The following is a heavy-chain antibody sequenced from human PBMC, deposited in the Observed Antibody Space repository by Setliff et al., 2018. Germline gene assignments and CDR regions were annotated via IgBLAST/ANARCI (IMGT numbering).Heavy chain of an antibody. V-gene: IGHV1-18*01. CDR2: ISSYNNDVT. CDR1: GYILNSYG. CDR3: AISSLSICSGGTCPNAFDV. J-gene: IGHJ3*01. Sequence: ASVKVSCKASGYILNSYGASWVRQAPGQGLEWMGWISSYNNDVTNYLQRFQGRVTMTTDTSTSAAYMELRSLRSDDTAVYYCAISSLSICSGGTCPNAFDVWGQGTMVTVSS. D-gene: IGHD2-15*01.